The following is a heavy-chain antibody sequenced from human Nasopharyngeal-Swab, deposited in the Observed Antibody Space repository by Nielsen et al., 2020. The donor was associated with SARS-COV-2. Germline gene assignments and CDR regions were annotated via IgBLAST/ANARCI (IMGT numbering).Heavy chain of an antibody. CDR2: IKSKTDGGTT. J-gene: IGHJ4*02. V-gene: IGHV3-15*01. CDR3: TTTNYYDSSGYYYAGY. Sequence: GKSLKISCAASGFTFSNAWMSWVRQAPGKGLEWVGRIKSKTDGGTTDYAAPVKGRFTISRDDSKNTLYLQMNSLKTEDTAVYYCTTTNYYDSSGYYYAGYWGQGTLVTVSS. D-gene: IGHD3-22*01. CDR1: GFTFSNAW.